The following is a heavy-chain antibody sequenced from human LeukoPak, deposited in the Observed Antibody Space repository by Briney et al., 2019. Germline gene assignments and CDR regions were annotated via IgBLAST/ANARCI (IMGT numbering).Heavy chain of an antibody. CDR3: AKEVSGSIDS. Sequence: GGSLRLSCAASGFIFSDYNMHWVRQVPGKGLEWVSIISGDGGRTSYADSVKGRVTISRDNSKNSLYLQMNSLRTEDTAFYYCAKEVSGSIDSWGQGTLVTVSS. V-gene: IGHV3-43*02. CDR1: GFIFSDYN. D-gene: IGHD5/OR15-5a*01. CDR2: ISGDGGRT. J-gene: IGHJ4*02.